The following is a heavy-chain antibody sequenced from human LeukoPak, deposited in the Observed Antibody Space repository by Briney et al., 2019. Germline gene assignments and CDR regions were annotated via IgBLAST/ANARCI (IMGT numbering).Heavy chain of an antibody. CDR1: GYTFTSYG. D-gene: IGHD4-17*01. J-gene: IGHJ4*02. Sequence: ASVKVSCKASGYTFTSYGISWVRQAPGQGLEWMGWISAYKGNTNYAQKLQGRVTMTTDTSTSTAYMERRSLRSADTAVYYCARGPRGDYVADYWGQGTLVTVSS. V-gene: IGHV1-18*01. CDR2: ISAYKGNT. CDR3: ARGPRGDYVADY.